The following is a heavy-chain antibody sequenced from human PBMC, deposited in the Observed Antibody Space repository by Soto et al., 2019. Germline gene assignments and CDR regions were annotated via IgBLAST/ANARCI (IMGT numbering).Heavy chain of an antibody. CDR2: ISYDGSNK. V-gene: IGHV3-30*18. Sequence: PGGSLRLSCAASGFTFSSYGMHWVRQAPGKGLEWVAVISYDGSNKYYTDSVKGRFTISRDNSKNTLYLQMNSLRAEDTAVYYCAEDPYSWGRHYYYYGVDVWGQGTTVTVSS. J-gene: IGHJ6*02. CDR1: GFTFSSYG. D-gene: IGHD5-18*01. CDR3: AEDPYSWGRHYYYYGVDV.